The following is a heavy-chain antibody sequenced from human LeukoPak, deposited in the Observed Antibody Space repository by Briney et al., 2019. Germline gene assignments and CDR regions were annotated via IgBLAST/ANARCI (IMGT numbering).Heavy chain of an antibody. V-gene: IGHV4-34*01. CDR3: ARAGPYYGSGSYYYFDY. D-gene: IGHD3-10*01. Sequence: PSETLSLTCAVYGGSFSGYYWSWIRQPPGKGLEWIGEINRSGSTNYNPSLKSRVTISVDTSKNQFSLKLSSVTAADTAVYYCARAGPYYGSGSYYYFDYWGQGTLVTVSS. J-gene: IGHJ4*02. CDR2: INRSGST. CDR1: GGSFSGYY.